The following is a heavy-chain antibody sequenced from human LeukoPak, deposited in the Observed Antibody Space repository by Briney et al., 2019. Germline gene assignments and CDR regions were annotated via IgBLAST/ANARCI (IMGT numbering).Heavy chain of an antibody. CDR1: GGSISSSSYY. V-gene: IGHV4-39*01. CDR3: ARQPQSDWYFDL. Sequence: PSETLSLTCTVSGGSISSSSYYWGWIRQPPGKGLEWIGSIYYSGSTYYNPSLKSRVTISVDTSKNQFSLKLSSVTAADTAVYYCARQPQSDWYFDLWGRGTLVTVSS. J-gene: IGHJ2*01. CDR2: IYYSGST.